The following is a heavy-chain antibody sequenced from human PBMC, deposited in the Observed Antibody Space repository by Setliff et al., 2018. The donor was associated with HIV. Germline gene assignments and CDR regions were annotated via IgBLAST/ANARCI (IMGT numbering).Heavy chain of an antibody. CDR2: VDPQDGET. Sequence: ASVKVSCKSSGYIFTDYYMHWVQQAPGEGLEWMGRVDPQDGETKYAEKFQGRVTITADTSTGTSVMELSSLKSEDTAVYYCATSGTYYYGSGTYHASAFWGQETLVTVSS. D-gene: IGHD3-10*01. V-gene: IGHV1-69-2*01. CDR3: ATSGTYYYGSGTYHASAF. J-gene: IGHJ4*02. CDR1: GYIFTDYY.